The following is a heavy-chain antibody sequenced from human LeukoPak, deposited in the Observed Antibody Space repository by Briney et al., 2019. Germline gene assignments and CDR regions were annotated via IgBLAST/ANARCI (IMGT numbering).Heavy chain of an antibody. CDR1: GFSFSSYG. D-gene: IGHD2-21*02. V-gene: IGHV3-33*01. CDR3: ATAGMTQLLTD. J-gene: IGHJ4*02. Sequence: GGSLRLSCAASGFSFSSYGMHWVRQAPGKGLEWVAHIWYDGSNKYHADSVKGRFTISRDNSKNTLYLQMNSLRAEDTAVYYCATAGMTQLLTDWGQGTLVTVSS. CDR2: IWYDGSNK.